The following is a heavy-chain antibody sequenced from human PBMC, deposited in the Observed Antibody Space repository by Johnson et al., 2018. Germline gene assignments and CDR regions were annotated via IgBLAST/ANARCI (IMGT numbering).Heavy chain of an antibody. CDR2: INHSGST. V-gene: IGHV4-34*01. J-gene: IGHJ6*03. CDR3: ASTVGAALRRAYMDV. Sequence: QVQLQQWGAGLLKPSETLSLTCAVYGGSFSGYYWSWIRQPPGKGLEWIGEINHSGSTNYNPSLKSRVTISVDTSKNQFARKLSSVTAADTAVYYCASTVGAALRRAYMDVWGKGTTVTVSS. CDR1: GGSFSGYY. D-gene: IGHD2-8*02.